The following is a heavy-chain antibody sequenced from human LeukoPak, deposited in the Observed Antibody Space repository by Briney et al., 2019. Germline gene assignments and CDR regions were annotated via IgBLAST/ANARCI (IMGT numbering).Heavy chain of an antibody. CDR2: INPNSGST. CDR3: ASIGFEDY. Sequence: ASVKVSCKASGYTFTGYYMHWVRQAPGQGLEWMGWINPNSGSTNYAQKFQGRVTMTRDTSISTAHMELSRLRSDDTAVYYCASIGFEDYWGQGTLVTVSS. J-gene: IGHJ4*02. D-gene: IGHD3-10*01. CDR1: GYTFTGYY. V-gene: IGHV1-2*02.